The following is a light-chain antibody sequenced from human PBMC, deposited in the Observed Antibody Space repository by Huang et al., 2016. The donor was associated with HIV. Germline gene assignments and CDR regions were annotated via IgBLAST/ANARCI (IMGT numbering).Light chain of an antibody. V-gene: IGKV3-20*01. CDR1: QTMRSTY. CDR2: GAS. J-gene: IGKJ2*01. Sequence: EIVLTQSPVTLSVPPGGRVTVSCSASQTMRSTYLVWYQQQKPGQPPRLLIYGASSRATGVPDRFRGSGSGTDFSLTISRLEPEDFAVYYCQHYGRSTTLGQGTKLEIK. CDR3: QHYGRSTT.